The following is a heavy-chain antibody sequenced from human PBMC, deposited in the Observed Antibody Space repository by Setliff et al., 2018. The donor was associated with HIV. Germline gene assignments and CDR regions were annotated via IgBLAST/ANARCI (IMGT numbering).Heavy chain of an antibody. CDR2: ITNDVSAT. J-gene: IGHJ4*02. CDR1: GFAFSHYW. V-gene: IGHV3-74*01. Sequence: PGGSLRLSCAASGFTSGFAFSHYWMHWVRQVPGKGLVWVSRITNDVSATTYADFVKGRFTISRDNAKNMVYLQMNSLRVEDTAVYYCVRGPQFRPHWGQGTLVTVSS. CDR3: VRGPQFRPH.